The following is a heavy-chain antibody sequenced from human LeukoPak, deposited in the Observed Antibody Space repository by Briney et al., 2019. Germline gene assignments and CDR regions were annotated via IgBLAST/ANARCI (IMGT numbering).Heavy chain of an antibody. D-gene: IGHD6-13*01. CDR1: GFIVSSYY. V-gene: IGHV3-53*01. Sequence: SGGSLRLSCAASGFIVSSYYMSWVRQAPGKGLEWVSVIYSGGSTYYADSVKGRFTISRDNSKNTLYLQMNSLRAEDTAVYYCAKDGSRTFDYWGQGTLVTVSS. CDR3: AKDGSRTFDY. CDR2: IYSGGST. J-gene: IGHJ4*02.